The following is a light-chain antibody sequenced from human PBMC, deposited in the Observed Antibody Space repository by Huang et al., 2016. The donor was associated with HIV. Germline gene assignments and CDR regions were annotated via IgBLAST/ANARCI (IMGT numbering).Light chain of an antibody. CDR1: QGVSGSY. Sequence: PGERVTLSCRASQGVSGSYLTWYQQKPGQAPRLLIYGASTRATGIPARFSGSGSVTDFTLTISSLQPEDFAVYYCQQDYNLLTFGGGTKVEIK. V-gene: IGKV3D-7*01. CDR2: GAS. CDR3: QQDYNLLT. J-gene: IGKJ4*01.